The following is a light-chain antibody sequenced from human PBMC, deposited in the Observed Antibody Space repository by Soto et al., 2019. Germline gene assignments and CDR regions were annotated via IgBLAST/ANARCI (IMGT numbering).Light chain of an antibody. J-gene: IGLJ3*02. Sequence: SVLTQPPSVSAAPGQKVTISCSGSSSNIGSDFVSWYQQLPGTAPQLLIYEINKRPSGIPDRFSGSKSATSATLGITGLQTGDEADYYCAAWDTSLSGGVFGGGTKLTVL. CDR2: EIN. CDR3: AAWDTSLSGGV. V-gene: IGLV1-51*02. CDR1: SSNIGSDF.